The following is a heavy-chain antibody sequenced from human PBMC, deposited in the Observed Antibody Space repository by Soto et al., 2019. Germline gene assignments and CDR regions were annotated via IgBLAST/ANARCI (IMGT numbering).Heavy chain of an antibody. Sequence: SGPTLVNPTQTLTLTCTFSGFSLSTSGVGVGWIRQPPGKAMEWLALIYWNDDKRYSPSLESRLTITKDTSKDQVVLTMTNMDPVDTATYYCAHRRGYSGYVLYWGQGTLVTVSS. CDR2: IYWNDDK. J-gene: IGHJ4*02. D-gene: IGHD5-12*01. CDR3: AHRRGYSGYVLY. V-gene: IGHV2-5*01. CDR1: GFSLSTSGVG.